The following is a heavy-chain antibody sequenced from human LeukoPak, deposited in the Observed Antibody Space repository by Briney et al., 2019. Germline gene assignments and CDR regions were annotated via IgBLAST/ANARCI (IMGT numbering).Heavy chain of an antibody. V-gene: IGHV3-53*01. CDR2: IYSGGST. CDR3: ARGRRYCSGGSCPTVGGFFDY. D-gene: IGHD2-15*01. Sequence: GGSLRLSCAASGFIVSSNYMSWVRQAPGKGLEWVSVIYSGGSTYYADSVKGRFTISRDNSKNTLYLQMNSLRAEDTAVYYCARGRRYCSGGSCPTVGGFFDYWGQGTPVTVSS. J-gene: IGHJ4*02. CDR1: GFIVSSNY.